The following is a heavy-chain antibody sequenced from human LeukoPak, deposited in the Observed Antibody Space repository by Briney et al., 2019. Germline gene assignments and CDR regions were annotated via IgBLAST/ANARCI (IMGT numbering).Heavy chain of an antibody. D-gene: IGHD3-22*01. J-gene: IGHJ3*02. CDR1: GFTFSSYG. CDR3: AKVQGVVVTNDAFDI. Sequence: GGSLRLSCAASGFTFSSYGMHWVRQAPGKGLEGVAVISYDGSNKYYADSVKGRFTISRDNSKNTLYLQMNSLRAEDTAVYYCAKVQGVVVTNDAFDIWGQVTMVTVSS. CDR2: ISYDGSNK. V-gene: IGHV3-30*18.